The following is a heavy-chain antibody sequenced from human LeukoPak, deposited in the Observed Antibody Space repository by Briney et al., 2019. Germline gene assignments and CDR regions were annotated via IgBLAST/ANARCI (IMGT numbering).Heavy chain of an antibody. Sequence: GASVKVSCKASGGTFSSYAISWVRQAPGQGLEWMGGIIPIFGTANYAQKFQGRVTITTDESTSTAYMELSSLRSEDTAVYYCARSGGNSEYYYYMDVWGQGTMVTVSS. CDR2: IIPIFGTA. CDR1: GGTFSSYA. CDR3: ARSGGNSEYYYYMDV. D-gene: IGHD4-23*01. J-gene: IGHJ6*03. V-gene: IGHV1-69*05.